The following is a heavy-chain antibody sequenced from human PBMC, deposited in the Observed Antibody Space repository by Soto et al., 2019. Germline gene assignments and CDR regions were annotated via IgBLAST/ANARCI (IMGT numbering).Heavy chain of an antibody. CDR2: ISGSGGST. CDR1: GFTFATYG. CDR3: AHGSLTPDY. Sequence: GGSLRLSCAASGFTFATYGMSWVRQAPGKGLEWVSGISGSGGSTYYADSVKGRFTISRDNPKNTLYLQMNSLRSEDTAVYYCAHGSLTPDYWGQGTLVTVSS. J-gene: IGHJ4*02. V-gene: IGHV3-23*01.